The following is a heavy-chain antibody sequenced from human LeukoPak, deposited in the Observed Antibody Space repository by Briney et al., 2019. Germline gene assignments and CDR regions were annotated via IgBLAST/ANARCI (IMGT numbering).Heavy chain of an antibody. CDR1: GFTVSSNY. J-gene: IGHJ3*02. CDR3: ARGDQLGYCTNGVCYFDAFDI. CDR2: IYSGGST. D-gene: IGHD2-8*01. Sequence: GGSLRLSCAASGFTVSSNYMSWVRQAPGKGLEWVSVIYSGGSTYYADSVKGRFTISRDNSKNTLYLQMGSLRAEDMAVYYCARGDQLGYCTNGVCYFDAFDIWGQGTMVTVSS. V-gene: IGHV3-66*01.